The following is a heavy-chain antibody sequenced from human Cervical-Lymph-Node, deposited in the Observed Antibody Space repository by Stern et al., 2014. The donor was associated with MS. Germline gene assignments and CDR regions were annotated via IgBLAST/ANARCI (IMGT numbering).Heavy chain of an antibody. CDR2: IYYSGDT. J-gene: IGHJ4*02. Sequence: QVQLQESGPGLVKPSQTLSLTCTVSGGYISSDGYYWSWIRRHPGKGLEWIGYIYYSGDTYYNPSLKSRVTISSDTSQNQFSLKLTSVTAADTAIYYCARGYCSGGACFSTPFDSWGQGTLVTVSS. D-gene: IGHD2-15*01. V-gene: IGHV4-31*03. CDR1: GGYISSDGYY. CDR3: ARGYCSGGACFSTPFDS.